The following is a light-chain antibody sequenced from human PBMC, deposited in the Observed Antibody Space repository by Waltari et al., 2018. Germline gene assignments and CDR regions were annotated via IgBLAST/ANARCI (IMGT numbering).Light chain of an antibody. CDR3: QQYSGFPRT. Sequence: DIVMTQSPASLAVSLGERVTIHCNSSQSVFYSSNNKNDLAWYQQRPGQSPKLLLYWASARASGVPDRFSGSGSGTDFTLTISSLQAEDVAVYYCQQYSGFPRTFGQGTKVEI. V-gene: IGKV4-1*01. CDR1: QSVFYSSNNKND. J-gene: IGKJ2*01. CDR2: WAS.